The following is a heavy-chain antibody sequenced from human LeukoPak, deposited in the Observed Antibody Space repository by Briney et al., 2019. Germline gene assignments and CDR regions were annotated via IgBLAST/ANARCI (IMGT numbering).Heavy chain of an antibody. CDR1: RFTFSSYS. J-gene: IGHJ3*02. CDR2: ISSSSSYI. D-gene: IGHD2-2*02. Sequence: GSLRLSCAASRFTFSSYSMNWVRQAPGKGLEWVSSISSSSSYIYYADSVKGRFTISRDNAKNSLYPQMNSLRAEDTAVYYCATYQDIVVVPAAITSDAFDIWGQGTMVTVSS. CDR3: ATYQDIVVVPAAITSDAFDI. V-gene: IGHV3-21*01.